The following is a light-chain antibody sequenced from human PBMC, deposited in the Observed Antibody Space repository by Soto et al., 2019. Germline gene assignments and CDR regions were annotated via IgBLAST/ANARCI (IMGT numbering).Light chain of an antibody. J-gene: IGKJ3*01. CDR1: QTFTTY. CDR3: LQSYSPPFT. Sequence: DIQMTQSPSSLSASVGDRVTITCRASQTFTTYLNWYQQKPGKAPKLLIYAASSLQRGVPSRFSGSGSGTEFTLTIASLQPEDFATYYCLQSYSPPFTFGPGPKVDIK. CDR2: AAS. V-gene: IGKV1-39*01.